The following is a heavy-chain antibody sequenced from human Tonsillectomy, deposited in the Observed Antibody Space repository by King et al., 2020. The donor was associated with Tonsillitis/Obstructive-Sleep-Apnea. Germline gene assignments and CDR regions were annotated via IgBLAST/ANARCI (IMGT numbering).Heavy chain of an antibody. CDR3: ARDLGVQLWADDY. CDR1: GFTFSSYE. V-gene: IGHV3-48*03. CDR2: ISSSGSTI. D-gene: IGHD5-18*01. Sequence: DVQLVESGGGLVQPGGSLRLSCAASGFTFSSYEMNWVRQAPGKGLEWVSYISSSGSTIYYADSVKGRFTISRDNAKKSLYLQMNSLRAEDTGVYYCARDLGVQLWADDYWGQGTLVTVSS. J-gene: IGHJ4*02.